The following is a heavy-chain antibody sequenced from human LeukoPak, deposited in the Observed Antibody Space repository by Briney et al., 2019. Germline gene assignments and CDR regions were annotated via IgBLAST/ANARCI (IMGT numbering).Heavy chain of an antibody. J-gene: IGHJ4*02. Sequence: ASVKVSCKASGYIFTAYYLHWVRQAPGLGLEWMGWINPNSGGTNYAQKFQGRVTMTRDTSISTAYMELSSLRSDDTAVYYCARGYCSGDCFTLFDYWGQGTLVTVSS. D-gene: IGHD2-21*02. CDR1: GYIFTAYY. V-gene: IGHV1-2*02. CDR3: ARGYCSGDCFTLFDY. CDR2: INPNSGGT.